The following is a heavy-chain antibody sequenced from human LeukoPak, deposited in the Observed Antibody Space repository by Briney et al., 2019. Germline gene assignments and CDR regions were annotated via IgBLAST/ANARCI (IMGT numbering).Heavy chain of an antibody. CDR3: ASPGVYSSSFWEYYFDY. Sequence: ASVKVSCKASGGTFSSYAIGWVRQAPGQGLEWMGGIIPIFGTANYAQKFQGRATITADESTSTAYMELSSLRSEDTAVYYCASPGVYSSSFWEYYFDYWGQGTLVTVSS. CDR2: IIPIFGTA. D-gene: IGHD6-6*01. J-gene: IGHJ4*02. CDR1: GGTFSSYA. V-gene: IGHV1-69*13.